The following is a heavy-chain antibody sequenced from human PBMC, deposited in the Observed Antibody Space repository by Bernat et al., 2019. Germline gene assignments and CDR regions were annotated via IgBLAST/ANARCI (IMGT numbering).Heavy chain of an antibody. Sequence: EVQLVESGGGLVQPGGSLRLSCAASGFPFSSYAMSWVRQAPGKGLEWVSAISGSGGSTYYADSVKGRFTISRDNSKNTLYLQMNSLRAEDTAVYYCAKVKGPYYDILTGYYSGGFDYWGQGTLVTVSS. CDR3: AKVKGPYYDILTGYYSGGFDY. J-gene: IGHJ4*02. CDR1: GFPFSSYA. D-gene: IGHD3-9*01. CDR2: ISGSGGST. V-gene: IGHV3-23*04.